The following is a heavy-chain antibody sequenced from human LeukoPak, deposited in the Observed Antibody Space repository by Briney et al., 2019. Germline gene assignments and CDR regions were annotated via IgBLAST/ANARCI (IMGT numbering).Heavy chain of an antibody. Sequence: SETLSLTCAVYGGSFSGYYWSWIRQPPGKGLEWIGEINHSGSTNYNPSLKSRVTISVDTSKIQFSLKLSSVTAADTAVYYCARLSLYDTRNDYWGQGTLVTVSS. V-gene: IGHV4-34*01. CDR1: GGSFSGYY. CDR3: ARLSLYDTRNDY. J-gene: IGHJ4*02. CDR2: INHSGST. D-gene: IGHD3-22*01.